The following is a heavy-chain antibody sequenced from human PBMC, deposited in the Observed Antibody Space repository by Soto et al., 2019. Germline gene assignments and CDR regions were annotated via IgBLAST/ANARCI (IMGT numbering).Heavy chain of an antibody. Sequence: GPGLVKPSQTLSLTCSVSGGSISSGDYYWSWVRQHPGKGLEWIGYIFYSGSTYYNPSLKSRVTISVDTSKNQFSLKLSSVTAADTAVYYCARGGSGDIVVVAAIDYWGQGTLVTVSS. CDR2: IFYSGST. CDR1: GGSISSGDYY. D-gene: IGHD2-15*01. V-gene: IGHV4-31*03. CDR3: ARGGSGDIVVVAAIDY. J-gene: IGHJ4*02.